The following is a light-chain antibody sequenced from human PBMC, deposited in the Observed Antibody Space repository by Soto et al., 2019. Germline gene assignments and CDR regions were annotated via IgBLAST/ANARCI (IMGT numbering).Light chain of an antibody. Sequence: EIVLTQSPGTLSLSPGERATLSCRASQSVSSSYLAWYQQKPGQAPRLLIYGASSRATGIPDRFSGSGSGTDFTLTISRLEPEDSALYYCQQYNWWPWTFGQGTKVDIK. CDR2: GAS. J-gene: IGKJ1*01. CDR3: QQYNWWPWT. V-gene: IGKV3-20*01. CDR1: QSVSSSY.